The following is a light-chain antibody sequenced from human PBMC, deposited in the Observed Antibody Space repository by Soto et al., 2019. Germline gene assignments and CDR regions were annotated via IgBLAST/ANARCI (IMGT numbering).Light chain of an antibody. CDR1: QSVSSN. Sequence: EILITQSPSTLSLSPLXXATLSCRASQSVSSNLAWYQQKPGQAPRLLIYDASSRATGIPDRFSGSGSGTDFTLTISRLEPEDFAVYYCQQYGSSPTFGQGTKV. CDR2: DAS. V-gene: IGKV3-20*01. CDR3: QQYGSSPT. J-gene: IGKJ1*01.